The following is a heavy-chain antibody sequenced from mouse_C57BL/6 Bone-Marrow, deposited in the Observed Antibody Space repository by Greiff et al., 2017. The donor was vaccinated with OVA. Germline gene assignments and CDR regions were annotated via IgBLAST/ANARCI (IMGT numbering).Heavy chain of an antibody. CDR2: IGPGSGST. Sequence: QVQLQQSGAELVKPGASVKISCKASGYTFTDYYINWVKQRPGQGLEWIGKIGPGSGSTYYNEKFKGKATLTADKSSSTAYMQLSSLTSEDSAVYFCAREEFITTVVAPYWYFDVWGTGTTVTVSS. CDR1: GYTFTDYY. CDR3: AREEFITTVVAPYWYFDV. V-gene: IGHV1-77*01. J-gene: IGHJ1*03. D-gene: IGHD1-1*01.